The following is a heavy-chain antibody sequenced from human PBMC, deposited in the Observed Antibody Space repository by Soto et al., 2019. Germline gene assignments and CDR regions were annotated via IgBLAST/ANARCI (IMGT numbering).Heavy chain of an antibody. CDR3: AKDQARSNYYYYYGMDV. D-gene: IGHD1-26*01. Sequence: PGGSLRLSCAASGFTFSSYAMSWVRQAPGKGLEWVSAISGSGGSTYYADSVKGRFTISRDNSKNTLYLQMNSLRAEDTAVYCCAKDQARSNYYYYYGMDVWGQGTTVTVSS. CDR1: GFTFSSYA. CDR2: ISGSGGST. J-gene: IGHJ6*02. V-gene: IGHV3-23*01.